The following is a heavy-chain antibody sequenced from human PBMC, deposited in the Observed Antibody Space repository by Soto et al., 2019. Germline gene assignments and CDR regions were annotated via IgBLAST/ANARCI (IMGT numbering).Heavy chain of an antibody. V-gene: IGHV4-39*01. CDR1: GDSINSNSYY. Sequence: SETLSLTCSVSGDSINSNSYYWGWVRQPPGKGLEWIGNMYYSGRAYYNVSLESRVTISVDTSKNQLSLKLSSVTAAETAVYYWVSNCSGGRCHSDYCGQGNLVPVSS. J-gene: IGHJ4*02. D-gene: IGHD2-15*01. CDR2: MYYSGRA. CDR3: VSNCSGGRCHSDY.